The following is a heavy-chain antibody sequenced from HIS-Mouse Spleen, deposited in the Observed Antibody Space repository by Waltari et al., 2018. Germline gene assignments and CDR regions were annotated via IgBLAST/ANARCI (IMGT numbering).Heavy chain of an antibody. D-gene: IGHD6-19*01. Sequence: EVQLVETGGGLIQPGGSLRLSCAASGFTASSNYMSWARQAPGKGLEWVSVIYSGGSTYYADSVKGRFTISRDNSKNTLYLQMNSLRAEDTAVYYCARDDPYSSGWYDFDYWGQGTLVTVSS. J-gene: IGHJ4*02. CDR1: GFTASSNY. V-gene: IGHV3-53*02. CDR2: IYSGGST. CDR3: ARDDPYSSGWYDFDY.